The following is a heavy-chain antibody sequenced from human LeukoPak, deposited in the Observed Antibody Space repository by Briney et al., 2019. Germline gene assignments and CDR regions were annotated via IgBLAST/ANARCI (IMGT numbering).Heavy chain of an antibody. CDR2: IYPNSGAT. Sequence: ASVKVSCKASGYTFTGYYMHWVRQAPGQGLEWMGWIYPNSGATKYAQKFQGRVTMTRDMSISTAYMELSRLRSDDTAVYYCARVDYSSGFQNDYWGQGTLVTVSS. V-gene: IGHV1-2*02. D-gene: IGHD6-19*01. CDR3: ARVDYSSGFQNDY. J-gene: IGHJ4*02. CDR1: GYTFTGYY.